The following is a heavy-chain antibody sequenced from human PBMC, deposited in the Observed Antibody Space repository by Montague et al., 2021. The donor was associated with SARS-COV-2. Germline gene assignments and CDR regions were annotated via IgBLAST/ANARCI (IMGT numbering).Heavy chain of an antibody. V-gene: IGHV4-59*01. J-gene: IGHJ4*02. CDR1: GGSIRDYY. CDR2: IYYSGST. CDR3: ARVHYYTGYVDS. D-gene: IGHD3-22*01. Sequence: SETLSPTCTVSGGSIRDYYWSWIRQPPGEGLEWIGYIYYSGSTDYNPSLNSRVTLSLDTSKNQFSLNLRPVTAADTAFYYCARVHYYTGYVDSWGQGTLVSVSS.